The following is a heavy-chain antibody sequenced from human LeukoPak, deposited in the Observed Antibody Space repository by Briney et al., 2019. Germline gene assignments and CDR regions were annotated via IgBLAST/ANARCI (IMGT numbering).Heavy chain of an antibody. D-gene: IGHD1-7*01. J-gene: IGHJ4*02. CDR2: IYYSGST. CDR3: ATGRNWNYVSLDY. Sequence: SETLSLTXTVSGGSISSYYWSWIRQPPGKGLEWIGYIYYSGSTNYNPSLKSRVTISVDTSKNQFSLKLSSVTAADTAVYYCATGRNWNYVSLDYWGQGTLVTVSS. CDR1: GGSISSYY. V-gene: IGHV4-59*01.